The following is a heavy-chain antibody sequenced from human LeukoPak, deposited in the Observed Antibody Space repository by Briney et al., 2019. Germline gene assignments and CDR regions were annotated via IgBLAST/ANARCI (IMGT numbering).Heavy chain of an antibody. V-gene: IGHV4-34*01. CDR3: ARLNYYGFDY. CDR1: GGSFSGYY. D-gene: IGHD1-26*01. CDR2: IYYSGST. Sequence: PETLSLTCAVYGGSFSGYYWNWIRQPPGKGLEWIATIYYSGSTYYNASLKSRITIAVDTSKSQFSLKLSSVTAADTAVYYCARLNYYGFDYWGQGTLVTFSS. J-gene: IGHJ4*02.